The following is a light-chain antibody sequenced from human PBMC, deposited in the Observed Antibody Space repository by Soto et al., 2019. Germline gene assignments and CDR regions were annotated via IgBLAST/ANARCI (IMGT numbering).Light chain of an antibody. CDR1: SSDVGGYKF. V-gene: IGLV2-14*01. J-gene: IGLJ2*01. CDR2: DVS. CDR3: CSYTNTNTLV. Sequence: QSALTQPASVSGSPGQSITISCTGTSSDVGGYKFVSWYQQHPGKAPKLMIYDVSSRPSGISNRFSGSKSGITASLTISGLQAEDEADYYCCSYTNTNTLVFGGGTKVTVL.